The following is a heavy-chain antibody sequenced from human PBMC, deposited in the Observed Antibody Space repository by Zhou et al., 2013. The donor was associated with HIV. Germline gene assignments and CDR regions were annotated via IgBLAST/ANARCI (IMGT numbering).Heavy chain of an antibody. J-gene: IGHJ1*01. V-gene: IGHV1-69*01. CDR2: IIPIFGTA. D-gene: IGHD2-21*01. Sequence: QVQLVQSGAEVQKPGSSVKVSCKASGGTFSSYAISWVRQAPGQGLEWMGGIIPIFGTANYAQKFQGRVTITTDESTSTAYMELSSLRSEDTAVYYCASRTYCGGDCYTFQHWGQGTLVTVSS. CDR1: GGTFSSYA. CDR3: ASRTYCGGDCYTFQH.